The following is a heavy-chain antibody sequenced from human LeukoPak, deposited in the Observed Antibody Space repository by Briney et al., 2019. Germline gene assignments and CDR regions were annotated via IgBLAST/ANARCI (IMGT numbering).Heavy chain of an antibody. CDR1: GGSFSGYD. Sequence: PSETLSLTCAVYGGSFSGYDWSWIRQPPGKGLEWIGEINHSGSTNYNPSHKSRVTISVDTSKNQFSLKLSSVTAADTAVYYCARDAFYCSSSSCYGTRLYYFDYWGQGTLVTVSS. J-gene: IGHJ4*02. CDR3: ARDAFYCSSSSCYGTRLYYFDY. V-gene: IGHV4-34*01. CDR2: INHSGST. D-gene: IGHD2-2*01.